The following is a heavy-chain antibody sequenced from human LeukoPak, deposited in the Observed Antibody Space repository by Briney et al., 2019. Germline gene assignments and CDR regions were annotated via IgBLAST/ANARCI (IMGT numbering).Heavy chain of an antibody. CDR1: GGTFSSYA. CDR3: ASQYFTTNSHDYGGNPFDAFDI. J-gene: IGHJ3*02. D-gene: IGHD4-23*01. V-gene: IGHV1-69*05. CDR2: IIPIFGTA. Sequence: GSSVKVSCKASGGTFSSYAISWVRQAPGQGLEWMGGIIPIFGTANYAQKFQGRVTITTGESTSTAYMELSSLSSEDTAVYYCASQYFTTNSHDYGGNPFDAFDIWGQGTMVTVSS.